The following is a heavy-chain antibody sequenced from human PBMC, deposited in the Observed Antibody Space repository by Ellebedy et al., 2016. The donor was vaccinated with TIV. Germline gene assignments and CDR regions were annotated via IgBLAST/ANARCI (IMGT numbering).Heavy chain of an antibody. Sequence: MPSETLSLTCGVSGGSIRGSGSYWGWIRQPPGKGLEWIGSLFHTGSPNYKPSLASRVTLSIDSSKNQFSLELRSVTAADTAVYYCARLEPAYYYAMDVWGQGTTVIVSS. CDR3: ARLEPAYYYAMDV. J-gene: IGHJ6*02. CDR2: LFHTGSP. V-gene: IGHV4-39*01. CDR1: GGSIRGSGSY. D-gene: IGHD1-26*01.